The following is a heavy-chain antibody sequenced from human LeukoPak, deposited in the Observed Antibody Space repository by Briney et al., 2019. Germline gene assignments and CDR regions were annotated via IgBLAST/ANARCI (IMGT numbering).Heavy chain of an antibody. CDR3: AREDSSGYPGWFDP. Sequence: PSQTLSLTCTVSGGYISSGGYYWSWIRQHPGKGLEWIGYIYYSGSTYYNPSLKSRVTISVDTSKNQFSLKLSSVTAADTAVYYCAREDSSGYPGWFDPWGQGTLVTVSS. V-gene: IGHV4-31*03. CDR1: GGYISSGGYY. J-gene: IGHJ5*02. CDR2: IYYSGST. D-gene: IGHD3-22*01.